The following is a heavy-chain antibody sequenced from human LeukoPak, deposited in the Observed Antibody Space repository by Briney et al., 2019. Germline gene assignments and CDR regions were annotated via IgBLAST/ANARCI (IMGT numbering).Heavy chain of an antibody. V-gene: IGHV1-3*01. CDR2: INAGNGNT. CDR1: GYTFTSYA. Sequence: ASVKVSFKASGYTFTSYAMHWVRQAPGQRLEWMGWINAGNGNTKYSQKFQGRVTITRDTSASTAYMELSSLRSEDTAVYYCARDSSGWQEGYNWFDPWGQGTLVTVSS. D-gene: IGHD6-19*01. CDR3: ARDSSGWQEGYNWFDP. J-gene: IGHJ5*02.